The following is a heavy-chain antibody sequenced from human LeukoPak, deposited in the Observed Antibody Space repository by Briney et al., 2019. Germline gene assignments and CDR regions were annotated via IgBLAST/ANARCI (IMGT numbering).Heavy chain of an antibody. V-gene: IGHV1-69*05. CDR1: GGTFSSYA. CDR2: IIPIFGTA. D-gene: IGHD3-10*01. CDR3: ARDLSHGELVY. J-gene: IGHJ4*02. Sequence: ASVMVSCKASGGTFSSYAISWVRQAPGQGLEWMGGIIPIFGTANYAQKFQGRVTITTDESTSTAYMELSSLRSEDTAVYYCARDLSHGELVYWGQGTLVTVSS.